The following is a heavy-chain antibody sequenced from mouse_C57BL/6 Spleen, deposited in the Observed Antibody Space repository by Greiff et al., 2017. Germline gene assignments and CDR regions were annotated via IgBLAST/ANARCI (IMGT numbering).Heavy chain of an antibody. CDR1: GYTFTSYW. Sequence: VQLQQPGAELVMPGASVKLSCKASGYTFTSYWMHWVKQRPGQGLEWIGEIAPSDSYTNYNQQFKGKSTLTVDKSSSTAYMQRSSLTSEDSAVYYCARDGGDYAMDYWGQGTSVTVSS. V-gene: IGHV1-69*01. D-gene: IGHD2-3*01. CDR2: IAPSDSYT. CDR3: ARDGGDYAMDY. J-gene: IGHJ4*01.